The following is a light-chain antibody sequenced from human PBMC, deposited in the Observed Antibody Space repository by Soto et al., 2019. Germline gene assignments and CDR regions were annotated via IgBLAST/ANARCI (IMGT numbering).Light chain of an antibody. CDR3: SSYTTRGTPV. Sequence: QSVLTQPASVSGSPGQSITISCTGTSSDVGGYNYLSWYQQHPGKAPKVMIYEVSNRPSGVSNRFSGSKSGNTASLTISGLQAEDEADYFCSSYTTRGTPVFGGGTNLTVL. CDR1: SSDVGGYNY. V-gene: IGLV2-14*01. CDR2: EVS. J-gene: IGLJ3*02.